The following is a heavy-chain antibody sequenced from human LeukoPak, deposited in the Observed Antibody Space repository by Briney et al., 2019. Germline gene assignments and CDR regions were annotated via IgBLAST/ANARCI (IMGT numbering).Heavy chain of an antibody. J-gene: IGHJ6*02. CDR2: INHSGST. CDR3: ARGRYRVATNYYYGMDV. V-gene: IGHV4-34*01. CDR1: GGSFSGYY. D-gene: IGHD5-24*01. Sequence: PSETLSLTCAVYGGSFSGYYWSWIRQPPGKGLEWIGEINHSGSTNYNPSLKSRVTISEDTSKNQFSLKLSSVTAADTAVYYCARGRYRVATNYYYGMDVWGQGTAVTVSS.